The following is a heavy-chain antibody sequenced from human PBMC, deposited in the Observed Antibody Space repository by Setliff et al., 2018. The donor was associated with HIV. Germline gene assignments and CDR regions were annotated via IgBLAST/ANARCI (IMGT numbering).Heavy chain of an antibody. D-gene: IGHD2-8*02. CDR2: ISSGGNT. V-gene: IGHV4-39*01. Sequence: SETLSLTCTVSGVSITSTNFYWGWIRQPPGKGLEWIGSISSGGNTYYNTSLKSRDTMSIDTSNNQFSLKLSSVTAADTSVYHCARLYLNTGGYWASTYRYLDLWGRGTLVTVSS. CDR1: GVSITSTNFY. CDR3: ARLYLNTGGYWASTYRYLDL. J-gene: IGHJ2*01.